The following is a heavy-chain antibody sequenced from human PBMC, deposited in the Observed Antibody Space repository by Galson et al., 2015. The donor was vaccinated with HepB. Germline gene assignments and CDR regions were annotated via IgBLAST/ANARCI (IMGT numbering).Heavy chain of an antibody. CDR3: ARVNSRYNWNDGLDY. V-gene: IGHV1-18*04. CDR1: GYTFTSYG. J-gene: IGHJ4*02. Sequence: SVKVSCKASGYTFTSYGIGWVRQAPGQGLEWMGWISAYNGNTNYAQKLQGRVTMTTDTSTSTAYMELRSLRSDDTAVYYCARVNSRYNWNDGLDYWGQGTLVTVSS. D-gene: IGHD1-1*01. CDR2: ISAYNGNT.